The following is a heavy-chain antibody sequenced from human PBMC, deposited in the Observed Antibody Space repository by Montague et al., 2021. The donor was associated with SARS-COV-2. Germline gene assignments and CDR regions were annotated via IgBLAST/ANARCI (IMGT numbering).Heavy chain of an antibody. J-gene: IGHJ4*02. Sequence: SETLSLTCTVSGVSVSDYYWSWIRQPPGKGLEWVGDVFYSRGTNYNPSLKSRVTISVDTSKNQFSLRLTSVTAADTALYYCARHPHYDGLNGPPDFWGQGTLVTVSS. V-gene: IGHV4-59*08. D-gene: IGHD3-9*01. CDR1: GVSVSDYY. CDR2: VFYSRGT. CDR3: ARHPHYDGLNGPPDF.